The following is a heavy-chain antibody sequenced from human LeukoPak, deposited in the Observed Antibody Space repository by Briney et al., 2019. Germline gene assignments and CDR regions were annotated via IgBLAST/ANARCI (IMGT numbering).Heavy chain of an antibody. CDR3: ARLGSRGWFEY. V-gene: IGHV5-51*01. D-gene: IGHD6-19*01. J-gene: IGHJ4*02. CDR2: IYPRASDT. Sequence: GESLKISCKGSGYSFTSYWIGWVRQMPGKGLDWMGIIYPRASDTRYSPSFQGQVTISADKSISTAYLQWSSLKASDTAIYYCARLGSRGWFEYWGLGILVTVSS. CDR1: GYSFTSYW.